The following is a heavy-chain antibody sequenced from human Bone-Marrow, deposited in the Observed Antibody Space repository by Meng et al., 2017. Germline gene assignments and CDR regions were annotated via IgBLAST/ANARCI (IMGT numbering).Heavy chain of an antibody. D-gene: IGHD1-1*01. CDR2: INHSGST. CDR1: GGSFSGYY. V-gene: IGHV4-34*01. J-gene: IGHJ1*01. CDR3: ARGTRPLLFQH. Sequence: QVQLQQWGAGLLKPSETLSLTCAVYGGSFSGYYWSWIRQPPGKGLEWIGEINHSGSTNYNPSLKSRVTISVDTSKNQFSLKLSSVTAADTAVYYCARGTRPLLFQHWGQGTLVTGSS.